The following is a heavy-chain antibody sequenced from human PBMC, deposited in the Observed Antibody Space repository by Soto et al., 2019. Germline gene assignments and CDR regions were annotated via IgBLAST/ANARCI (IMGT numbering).Heavy chain of an antibody. D-gene: IGHD6-19*01. CDR3: ARGPFRYSSGWYVGDYYYYGMDV. V-gene: IGHV4-34*01. CDR2: INHSGST. CDR1: GGSFSGYY. J-gene: IGHJ6*02. Sequence: PSETLSLTCAVYGGSFSGYYWSWIRQPPGKGLEWIGEINHSGSTNYNPSLKSRVTISVDTFKNQFSLKLSSVTAADTAVYYCARGPFRYSSGWYVGDYYYYGMDVWGQGTTVTAP.